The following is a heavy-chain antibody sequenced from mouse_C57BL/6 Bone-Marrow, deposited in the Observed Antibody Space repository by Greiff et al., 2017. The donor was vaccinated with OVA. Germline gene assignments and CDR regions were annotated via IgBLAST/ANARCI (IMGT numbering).Heavy chain of an antibody. V-gene: IGHV5-16*01. CDR2: INSDGSST. D-gene: IGHD3-3*01. J-gene: IGHJ1*03. CDR3: ARGGWDWYFDV. Sequence: EVHLVESEGGLVQPGSSMKLSCTASGFTFSDYYMAWVRQVPEKGLEWVANINSDGSSTYYLDSLKSRFIISRYNAKNILYLQMSSLKSEDTATYYCARGGWDWYFDVWGTGTTVTVSS. CDR1: GFTFSDYY.